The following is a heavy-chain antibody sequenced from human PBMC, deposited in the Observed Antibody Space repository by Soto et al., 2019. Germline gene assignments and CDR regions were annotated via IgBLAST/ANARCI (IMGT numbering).Heavy chain of an antibody. D-gene: IGHD3-3*01. CDR3: ARDKVDFWSGYPSGPTGPTGYYYGMDV. Sequence: PGGSLRLSCAASGFTFSSYSMNWVRQAPGKGLEWVSSISSSSSYIYYADSVKGRFTISRDNAKNSLYLQMNSLRAEDTAVYYCARDKVDFWSGYPSGPTGPTGYYYGMDVWGQGTTVTVSS. J-gene: IGHJ6*02. V-gene: IGHV3-21*01. CDR1: GFTFSSYS. CDR2: ISSSSSYI.